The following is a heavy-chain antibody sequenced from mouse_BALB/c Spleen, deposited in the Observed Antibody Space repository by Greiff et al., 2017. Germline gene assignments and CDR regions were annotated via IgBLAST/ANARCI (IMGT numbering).Heavy chain of an antibody. CDR3: ARDYKGYGNSAWFAY. J-gene: IGHJ3*01. CDR2: ISDGGSYT. Sequence: EVQVVESGGGLVKPGGSLKLSCAASGFTFSDYYMYWVRQTPEKRLEWVATISDGGSYTYYPDSVKGRFTISRDNAKNNLYLQMSSLKSEDTAMYYCARDYKGYGNSAWFAYWGQGTLVTVSA. V-gene: IGHV5-4*02. D-gene: IGHD2-1*01. CDR1: GFTFSDYY.